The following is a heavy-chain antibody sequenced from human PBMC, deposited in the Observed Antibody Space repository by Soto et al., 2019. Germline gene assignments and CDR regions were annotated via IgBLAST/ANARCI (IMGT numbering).Heavy chain of an antibody. CDR1: GFTFSSHG. J-gene: IGHJ4*02. CDR3: ARGVHYHDILTGFSKDY. D-gene: IGHD3-9*01. V-gene: IGHV3-33*01. CDR2: IWYDGTTK. Sequence: QVQLVESGGGVVQPGGSLRLSCAASGFTFSSHGMHWVRQAPGKGLQWVALIWYDGTTKYYGDSVKGRFTISRDNSKNTLYLEMNSLRAAYPAVYYCARGVHYHDILTGFSKDYWGQGTLVTVSS.